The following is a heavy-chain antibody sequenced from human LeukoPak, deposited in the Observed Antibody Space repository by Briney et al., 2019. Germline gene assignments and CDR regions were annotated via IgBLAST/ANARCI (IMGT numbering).Heavy chain of an antibody. D-gene: IGHD3-3*01. CDR2: IIPIFGTA. Sequence: ASVKVPCKASGGTFSSYAISWVRQAPGQGLEWMGRIIPIFGTANYAQKFQGRVTITTDESTSTAYMELSSLRSEDTAVYYCARAGVTIFGVVISETNDNWFDPWGQGTLVTVSS. CDR3: ARAGVTIFGVVISETNDNWFDP. V-gene: IGHV1-69*05. CDR1: GGTFSSYA. J-gene: IGHJ5*02.